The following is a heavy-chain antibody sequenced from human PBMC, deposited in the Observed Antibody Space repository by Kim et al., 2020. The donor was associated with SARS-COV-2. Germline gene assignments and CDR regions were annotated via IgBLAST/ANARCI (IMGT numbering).Heavy chain of an antibody. J-gene: IGHJ4*02. Sequence: GGSLRLSCVVSGFTFSSYEMNWVRQAPGKGLEWVSYIGGSGSPIYYTDSVKGRFTISRDNAQNSLYLQMSSLRAEDTGVYYCVTSRGVRGSGGQGTLVTVSS. D-gene: IGHD3-10*01. CDR2: IGGSGSPI. CDR1: GFTFSSYE. V-gene: IGHV3-48*03. CDR3: VTSRGVRGS.